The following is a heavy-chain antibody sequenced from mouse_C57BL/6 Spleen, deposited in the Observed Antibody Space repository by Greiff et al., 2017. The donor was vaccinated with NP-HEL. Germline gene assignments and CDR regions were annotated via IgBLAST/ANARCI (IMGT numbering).Heavy chain of an antibody. J-gene: IGHJ2*01. CDR3: ARTARIKY. CDR1: GYSITSGYG. V-gene: IGHV3-2*02. CDR2: ISYSGST. Sequence: DVKLQESGPGLVKPSQSLSLTCTVTGYSITSGYGWNWIRQFPGNKLEWMGYISYSGSTNYNPSLKSRISSTLDTSKNQFFLQLNSVTTEDTATYYCARTARIKYWGQGTTLTVSS. D-gene: IGHD1-2*01.